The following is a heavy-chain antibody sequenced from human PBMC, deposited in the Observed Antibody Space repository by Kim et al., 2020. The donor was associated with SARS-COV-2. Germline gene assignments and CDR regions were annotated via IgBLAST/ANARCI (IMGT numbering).Heavy chain of an antibody. CDR2: IYYSGST. CDR1: GGSISSSSYY. D-gene: IGHD2-2*01. CDR3: AGRRIYCSSTSCYEDY. V-gene: IGHV4-39*01. Sequence: SETLSLTCTVSGGSISSSSYYWGWIRQPPGKGLEWIGSIYYSGSTYYNPSLKSRVTISVDTSKNQFSLKLSSVTAADTAVYYCAGRRIYCSSTSCYEDYWGQGTLVTVSS. J-gene: IGHJ4*02.